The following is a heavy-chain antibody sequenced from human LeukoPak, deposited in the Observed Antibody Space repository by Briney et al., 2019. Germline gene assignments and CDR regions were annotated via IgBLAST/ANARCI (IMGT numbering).Heavy chain of an antibody. V-gene: IGHV4-4*07. Sequence: SETLSLTCTVSGGSISSYYWSWIRQPAGKGLEWIGRIYTSGSTNYNPSLKSRVTISVDTSKNQFSLKLSSVTAADTAVYYCARSTYGSGSYGAFDIWGQGTMVTVSS. CDR3: ARSTYGSGSYGAFDI. D-gene: IGHD3-10*01. CDR2: IYTSGST. CDR1: GGSISSYY. J-gene: IGHJ3*02.